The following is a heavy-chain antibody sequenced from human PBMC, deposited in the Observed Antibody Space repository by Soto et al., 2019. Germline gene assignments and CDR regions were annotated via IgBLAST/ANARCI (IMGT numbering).Heavy chain of an antibody. J-gene: IGHJ3*02. Sequence: PSETLSLTCTVSGGPISSYYWSWIRQPPGKGLEWIGYIYYSGSTNYNPSLKSRVTISVDTSKNQFSLKLSSVTAADTAVYYCARVTNILTGPGPPHAFDIWGQGTMVTVSS. CDR1: GGPISSYY. V-gene: IGHV4-59*01. CDR2: IYYSGST. CDR3: ARVTNILTGPGPPHAFDI. D-gene: IGHD3-9*01.